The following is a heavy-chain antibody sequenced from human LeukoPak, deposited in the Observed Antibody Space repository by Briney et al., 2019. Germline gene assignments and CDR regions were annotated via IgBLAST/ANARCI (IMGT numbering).Heavy chain of an antibody. V-gene: IGHV1-46*01. CDR1: GCTFTSYY. CDR2: INPSGGST. Sequence: GASVKVSCKASGCTFTSYYMHWVRQAPGQGLEWMGIINPSGGSTSYAQKFQGRVTMTRDTSTSTVYMELSSLRSEDTAVYYCARNFANWPFDYWGQGTLVTVSS. CDR3: ARNFANWPFDY. D-gene: IGHD1-1*01. J-gene: IGHJ4*02.